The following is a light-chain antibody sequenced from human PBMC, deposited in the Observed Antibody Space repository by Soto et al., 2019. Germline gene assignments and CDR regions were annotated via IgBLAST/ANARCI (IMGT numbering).Light chain of an antibody. Sequence: QSALTQPASVSGSPGQSITISCTGTSSDVGVYNYVSWYQQHPGKAPKLMIYEVSNRPSRVSNRFSGSKSGNTASLTISGLQAEDEADYYCSSYTSSSTYVFGTGTKVTVL. J-gene: IGLJ1*01. CDR1: SSDVGVYNY. CDR3: SSYTSSSTYV. V-gene: IGLV2-14*01. CDR2: EVS.